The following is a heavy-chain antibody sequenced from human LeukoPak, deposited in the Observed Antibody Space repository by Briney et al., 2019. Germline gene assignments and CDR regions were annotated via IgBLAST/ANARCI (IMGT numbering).Heavy chain of an antibody. J-gene: IGHJ3*02. Sequence: SETLSLTCTVSGGSISPYYWSCIRQPPGKGLEWIGYIDYTGGTSYSPSLKSRVTISLDTSNNQFSLKLDSVTAADTAVYYCAREDVSSDDDAFDIWGQGTMVTVSS. V-gene: IGHV4-59*01. CDR2: IDYTGGT. CDR1: GGSISPYY. CDR3: AREDVSSDDDAFDI. D-gene: IGHD3-22*01.